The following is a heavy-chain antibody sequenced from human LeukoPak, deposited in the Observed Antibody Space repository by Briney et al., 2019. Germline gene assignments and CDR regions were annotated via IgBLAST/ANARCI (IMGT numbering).Heavy chain of an antibody. CDR3: ARGGYSYGLSAYFDY. J-gene: IGHJ4*02. D-gene: IGHD5-18*01. CDR2: IYHSGST. CDR1: GGSISSSNW. Sequence: SETLSLTCAVSGGSISSSNWWSWVRQAPGKGLEWIGEIYHSGSTNYNPSLKSRVTISVDKSKNQFSLKLSSVTAADTAVYYCARGGYSYGLSAYFDYWGQGTLVTVSS. V-gene: IGHV4-4*02.